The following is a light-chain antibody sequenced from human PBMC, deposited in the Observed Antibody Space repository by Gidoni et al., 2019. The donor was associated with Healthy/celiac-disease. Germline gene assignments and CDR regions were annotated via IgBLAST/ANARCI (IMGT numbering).Light chain of an antibody. CDR1: QRVSSY. Sequence: ELVLTQSPATLSLSPGEIAPLSCRASQRVSSYLAWYQQKPGQAPRLLIYDASNRATGIPARFSGSGSGTDFTLTISSLEPEDFAVYYCQQRSNWPLTFGGGTKVEIK. CDR3: QQRSNWPLT. V-gene: IGKV3-11*01. J-gene: IGKJ4*01. CDR2: DAS.